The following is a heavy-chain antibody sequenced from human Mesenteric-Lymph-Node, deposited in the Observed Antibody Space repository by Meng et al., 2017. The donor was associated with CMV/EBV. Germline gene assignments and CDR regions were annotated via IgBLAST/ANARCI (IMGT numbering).Heavy chain of an antibody. V-gene: IGHV4-59*11. D-gene: IGHD2-2*02. CDR2: VYDSGTT. Sequence: GSLRLSCTVSGGSISSHFWNWVRQPPGKGLEWVGDVYDSGTTKYNPSLKSRIIISLDTSRKQFSLKLSSVTAADTAVYYCARLYCSSTSCYTNYYYYGMDVWGQGTTVTVSS. CDR3: ARLYCSSTSCYTNYYYYGMDV. CDR1: GGSISSHF. J-gene: IGHJ6*02.